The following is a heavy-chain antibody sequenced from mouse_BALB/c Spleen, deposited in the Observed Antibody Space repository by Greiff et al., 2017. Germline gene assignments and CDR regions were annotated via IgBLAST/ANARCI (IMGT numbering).Heavy chain of an antibody. J-gene: IGHJ2*01. CDR2: ISSGGSYT. CDR1: GFTFSSYT. Sequence: EVKVVESGGGLVKPGGSLKLSCAASGFTFSSYTMSWVRQTPEKRLEWVATISSGGSYTYYPDSGKGRFTISRDNAKNTLYLQMSSLKSEDTAMYYCTREEYWGQGTTLTVSS. V-gene: IGHV5-6-4*01. CDR3: TREEY.